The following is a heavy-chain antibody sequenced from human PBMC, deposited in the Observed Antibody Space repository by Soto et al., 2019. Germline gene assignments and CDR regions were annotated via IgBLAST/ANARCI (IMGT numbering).Heavy chain of an antibody. J-gene: IGHJ5*02. CDR1: GGSFNNYC. CDR2: VCPGGRT. Sequence: QVRLQQWGAGLVRPSETLSLTCAVYGGSFNNYCWSWIRQPPGKGLEWMGEVCPGGRTNYSPTLKREVRIAVEVSKNQFYLKLTSVTVADTAVYYCARGDYGQYDAYNWFDPWGQGNLVIVAS. D-gene: IGHD3-10*01. CDR3: ARGDYGQYDAYNWFDP. V-gene: IGHV4-34*02.